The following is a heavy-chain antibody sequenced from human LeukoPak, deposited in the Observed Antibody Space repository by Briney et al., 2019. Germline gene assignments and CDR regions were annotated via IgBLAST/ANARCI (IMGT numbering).Heavy chain of an antibody. CDR1: GFTFSSYS. V-gene: IGHV3-21*01. CDR2: ISSSVYI. J-gene: IGHJ6*03. Sequence: PGGSLRLSCAASGFTFSSYSMNWVRQAPGKGLEWVSSISSSVYIYYADSLKGRFTISRDNAKNSLYLQMNSLRAEDTAVYYCARENHTPRGYCSSTSCSDYYMDVWGKGTTVTVSS. CDR3: ARENHTPRGYCSSTSCSDYYMDV. D-gene: IGHD2-2*01.